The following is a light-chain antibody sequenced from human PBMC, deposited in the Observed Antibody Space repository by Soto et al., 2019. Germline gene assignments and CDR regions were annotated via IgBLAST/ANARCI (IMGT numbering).Light chain of an antibody. J-gene: IGKJ4*01. V-gene: IGKV3D-15*01. CDR2: DAS. Sequence: EIVMTQSPPTLSVSPGERATLSCRASQSVGSKLAWYQQRPGQAPRLLIYDASNRATGIPARFSGSGSGTEFSLTISSLQSEDFAVYYCQHRSNWPLTFGGGTKVEIK. CDR3: QHRSNWPLT. CDR1: QSVGSK.